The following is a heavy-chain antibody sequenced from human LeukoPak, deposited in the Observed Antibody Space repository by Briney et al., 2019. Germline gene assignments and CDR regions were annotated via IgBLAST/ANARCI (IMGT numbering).Heavy chain of an antibody. CDR1: GFTFSIYS. CDR3: ARVYGGNPDY. D-gene: IGHD4-23*01. CDR2: ISSSSTI. J-gene: IGHJ4*02. Sequence: PGGSLRLSCAASGFTFSIYSMTWVRQAPGKGLEWVSYISSSSTIYYADSVKGRFTISRDNAKNSLYLQMNSLRAEDTAVYYCARVYGGNPDYWGQGTLVTVSS. V-gene: IGHV3-48*04.